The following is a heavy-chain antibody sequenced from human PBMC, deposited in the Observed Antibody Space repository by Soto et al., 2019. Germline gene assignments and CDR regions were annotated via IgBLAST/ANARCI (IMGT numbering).Heavy chain of an antibody. Sequence: SETLSLTCTVSGGSVSSGSYYWSWIRQPPGKGLEWIGYIYYSGSTNYNPSLKSRVTISVDTSKNQFSLKLSSVTAADTAVYYCARDLTMVRGGGMDVWGQGTTVTV. J-gene: IGHJ6*02. D-gene: IGHD3-10*01. CDR1: GGSVSSGSYY. CDR2: IYYSGST. CDR3: ARDLTMVRGGGMDV. V-gene: IGHV4-61*01.